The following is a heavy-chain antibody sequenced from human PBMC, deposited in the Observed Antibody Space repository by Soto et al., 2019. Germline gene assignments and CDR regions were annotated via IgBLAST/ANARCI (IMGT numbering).Heavy chain of an antibody. Sequence: EVHLLESGGGLVQPGGSLRLSCTASGFTFSSYAMTWVRQAPGRGLEGVSGITASGGRTFYADSVKGGFTISRDNSRSTLYLQMNSLRAEDTAIYYCAKDTRYADYVRWFDSWGQGTLVTVSS. CDR2: ITASGGRT. D-gene: IGHD4-17*01. CDR3: AKDTRYADYVRWFDS. CDR1: GFTFSSYA. V-gene: IGHV3-23*01. J-gene: IGHJ5*01.